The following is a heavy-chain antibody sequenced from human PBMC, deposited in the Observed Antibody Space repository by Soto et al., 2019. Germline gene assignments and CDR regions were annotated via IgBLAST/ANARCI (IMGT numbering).Heavy chain of an antibody. D-gene: IGHD2-2*01. V-gene: IGHV3-30*18. Sequence: PVGSLRLSCAASGFTFSSYGMHWVRQAPGKGLEWVAVISYDGSNKYYADSVKGRFTISRDNSKSTLYLQMNSLRAEDTAVYYCAKEEVPAANTGPYCYYGMDVWGQGTTVTVSS. CDR3: AKEEVPAANTGPYCYYGMDV. CDR1: GFTFSSYG. J-gene: IGHJ6*02. CDR2: ISYDGSNK.